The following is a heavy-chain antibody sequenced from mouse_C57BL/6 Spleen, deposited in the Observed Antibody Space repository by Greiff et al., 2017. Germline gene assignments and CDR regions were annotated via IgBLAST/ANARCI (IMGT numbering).Heavy chain of an antibody. Sequence: EVKLQESGPELVKPGASVKISCKASGYSFTGYYMNWVKQSPEKSLEWIGEINPSTGGTTYNQKFKAKATLTVDKSSSTAYMQLKSLTSEDSAVYYCARPYSNSAMDYWGQGTSVTVSS. J-gene: IGHJ4*01. CDR2: INPSTGGT. CDR3: ARPYSNSAMDY. V-gene: IGHV1-42*01. D-gene: IGHD2-5*01. CDR1: GYSFTGYY.